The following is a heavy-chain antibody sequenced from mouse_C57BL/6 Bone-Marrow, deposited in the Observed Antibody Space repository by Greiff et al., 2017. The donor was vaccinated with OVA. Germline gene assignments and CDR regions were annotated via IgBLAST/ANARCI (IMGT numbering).Heavy chain of an antibody. J-gene: IGHJ3*01. CDR1: GFNIKDDY. CDR3: TLDGRFAY. D-gene: IGHD2-1*01. CDR2: IDPENGDT. V-gene: IGHV14-4*01. Sequence: VQLQQSGAELVRPGASVKLSCTASGFNIKDDYMHWVKQRPEQGLEWIGWIDPENGDTEYASKFQGKATITADTSSNTAYLQLSSLTSEDTAVYYCTLDGRFAYWGQGTLVTVSA.